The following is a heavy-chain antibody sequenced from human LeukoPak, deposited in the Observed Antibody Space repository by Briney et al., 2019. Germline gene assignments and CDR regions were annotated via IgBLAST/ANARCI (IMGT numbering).Heavy chain of an antibody. J-gene: IGHJ4*02. D-gene: IGHD5-18*01. CDR2: ISSSGTTI. CDR1: GFTFTNYE. V-gene: IGHV3-48*03. Sequence: QPGGSLRLSCAASGFTFTNYEMTWVRQAPGKGLEWVSYISSSGTTIYYADSVKGRFTISRDNAKNSLYLQMNSLRAEDTAVYYCAGSIQLWLRTNYFDYWGQGTLVTVSS. CDR3: AGSIQLWLRTNYFDY.